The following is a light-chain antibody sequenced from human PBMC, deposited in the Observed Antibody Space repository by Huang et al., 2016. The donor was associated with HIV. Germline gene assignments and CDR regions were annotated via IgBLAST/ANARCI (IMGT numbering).Light chain of an antibody. CDR3: QQRTTWPLS. J-gene: IGKJ4*01. V-gene: IGKV3-11*01. CDR2: DAS. Sequence: EIVLTQSPATLSLSAGERATLSCRASQSVTSYLAWYQQKPGQTPRLLISDASDRATGIPTRFSGSGSGTDFTLTINSLEPEDSAVYYCQQRTTWPLSFGGGTKVEIK. CDR1: QSVTSY.